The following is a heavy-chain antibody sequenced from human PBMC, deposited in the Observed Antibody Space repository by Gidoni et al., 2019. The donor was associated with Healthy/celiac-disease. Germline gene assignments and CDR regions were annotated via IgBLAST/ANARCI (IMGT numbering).Heavy chain of an antibody. V-gene: IGHV3-48*04. J-gene: IGHJ4*02. D-gene: IGHD6-19*01. Sequence: EVQLVESGGGLVQPGGSLRLSCAASGFTFSSYSMNWVRQAPGKGLEWVSYISSSSSTIYYADAVKGRFTISRDNAKNSLYLQMNSLRAEDTAVYYCARNFIAVAGRGMAYWGQGTLVTVSS. CDR3: ARNFIAVAGRGMAY. CDR1: GFTFSSYS. CDR2: ISSSSSTI.